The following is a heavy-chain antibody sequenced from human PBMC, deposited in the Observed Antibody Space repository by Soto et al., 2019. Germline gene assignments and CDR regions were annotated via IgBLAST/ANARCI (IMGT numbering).Heavy chain of an antibody. CDR2: IIPIFGTA. CDR3: ARALHLYDSSGPNDY. J-gene: IGHJ4*02. Sequence: ASVKVSCKASGGTFSSYAISWVRQAPGQGLEWMGGIIPIFGTANYAQKFQGRVTITADESTSTAYMELSSLRSEDTAVYYCARALHLYDSSGPNDYWGQGTLVTVSS. D-gene: IGHD3-22*01. CDR1: GGTFSSYA. V-gene: IGHV1-69*13.